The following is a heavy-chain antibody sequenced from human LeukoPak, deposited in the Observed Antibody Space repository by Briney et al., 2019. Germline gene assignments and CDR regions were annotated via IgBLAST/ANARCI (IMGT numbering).Heavy chain of an antibody. CDR3: ARDKGIAVAGTSDY. V-gene: IGHV3-48*01. Sequence: PGGSLRLSCAASGFTFSSYSMNWVRQAPGKGLEWLSYITSSSSTTYYADSVKGRFTISRDNAKNSLYLQMNSLRAEDTAVYYCARDKGIAVAGTSDYWGQGTLVTVSS. CDR2: ITSSSSTT. J-gene: IGHJ4*02. CDR1: GFTFSSYS. D-gene: IGHD6-19*01.